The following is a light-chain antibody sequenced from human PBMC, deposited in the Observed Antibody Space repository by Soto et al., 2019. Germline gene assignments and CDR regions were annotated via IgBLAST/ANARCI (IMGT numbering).Light chain of an antibody. CDR2: AAS. Sequence: AVQMTQSPSSLSASVGDRVTITCRASQAIRSDLGWYQMKPGKVPKLLIYAASNLQSGVPSRFIGRGYGTDFTLTISSLQPEDFATYSCLQDYNYPRTFGQGTKVEI. CDR3: LQDYNYPRT. CDR1: QAIRSD. V-gene: IGKV1-6*01. J-gene: IGKJ1*01.